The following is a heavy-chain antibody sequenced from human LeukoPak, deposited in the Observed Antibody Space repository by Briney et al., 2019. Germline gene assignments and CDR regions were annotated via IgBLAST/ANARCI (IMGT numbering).Heavy chain of an antibody. CDR3: ARFDQDWGTFDY. J-gene: IGHJ4*02. V-gene: IGHV1-2*02. Sequence: ASVKVSCKASGYTFTGYYMHWVRQAPGQGLEWMGWIHPNGGDTNYVQKFRGRVTMTRDTSITTVYMGLSLRSDDAAVYYCARFDQDWGTFDYWGQGTVVTVSS. CDR2: IHPNGGDT. CDR1: GYTFTGYY. D-gene: IGHD7-27*01.